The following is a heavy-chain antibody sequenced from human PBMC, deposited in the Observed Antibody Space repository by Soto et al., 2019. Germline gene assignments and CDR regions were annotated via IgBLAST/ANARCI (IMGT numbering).Heavy chain of an antibody. CDR2: ISSSSSTI. V-gene: IGHV3-48*02. CDR3: ARDGWFGESWAIYYYYYYGMDV. D-gene: IGHD3-10*01. Sequence: EVQLVESGGGLVQPGGSLRLSCAASGFTFSSYSMNWVRQAPGKGLEWVSYISSSSSTIYYADSVKGRFTISRDNAKNSLYLQMNSLRDEDTAVYYCARDGWFGESWAIYYYYYYGMDVWGQGTTVTVSS. J-gene: IGHJ6*02. CDR1: GFTFSSYS.